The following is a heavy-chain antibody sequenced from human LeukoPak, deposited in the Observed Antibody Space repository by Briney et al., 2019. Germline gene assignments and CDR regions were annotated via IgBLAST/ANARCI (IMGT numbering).Heavy chain of an antibody. Sequence: SVKVSCKASGGTFSTYAISWVRQAPGQGLEWMGGIIPIFGTANYAQKFQGRVTITADESTSTAYMELSSLRSEDTAVYYCARVRVGPAAIYYFQHWGQGTLVTVSS. CDR1: GGTFSTYA. D-gene: IGHD2-2*02. CDR2: IIPIFGTA. J-gene: IGHJ1*01. V-gene: IGHV1-69*13. CDR3: ARVRVGPAAIYYFQH.